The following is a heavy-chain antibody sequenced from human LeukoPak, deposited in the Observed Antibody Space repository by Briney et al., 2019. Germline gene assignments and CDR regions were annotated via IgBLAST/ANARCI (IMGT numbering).Heavy chain of an antibody. V-gene: IGHV3-66*01. J-gene: IGHJ6*02. CDR2: XXXXXXX. D-gene: IGHD5-18*01. CDR1: GFTVSSNY. CDR3: ARVGDSGYSYGWGPYYYYGMDV. Sequence: GGSLRLSCAASGFTVSSNYVSWVRXXXXXXXXXXXXXXXXXXXYYADSLKGRFTISRDNSKNTLYLQMNSLRAEDTAVYYCARVGDSGYSYGWGPYYYYGMDVWGQGTTVTVSS.